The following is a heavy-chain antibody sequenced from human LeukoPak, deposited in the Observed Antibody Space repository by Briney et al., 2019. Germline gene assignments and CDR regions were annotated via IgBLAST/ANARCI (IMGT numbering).Heavy chain of an antibody. D-gene: IGHD3-10*01. V-gene: IGHV1-24*01. CDR3: ATDKEGFGGLDY. CDR2: FDPEDGER. CDR1: GYTLTELS. Sequence: GSVKVSCMVSGYTLTELSSHWVRQARGKGRESMGGFDPEDGERIYAQKFRGRITMTEDTSKDTAYMQLSSLRSEDTAVYYRATDKEGFGGLDYWGQGTLVTVSS. J-gene: IGHJ4*02.